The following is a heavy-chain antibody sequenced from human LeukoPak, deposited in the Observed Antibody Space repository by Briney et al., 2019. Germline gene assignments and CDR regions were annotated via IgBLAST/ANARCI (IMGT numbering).Heavy chain of an antibody. V-gene: IGHV4-34*01. Sequence: SETLSLTCAVYSGSFSGYYWSWIRQPPGKGLEWIGEINHSGSTNYNPSLKSRVTISVDTSKNQFSLKLSSVTAADTAVYYCARGPTRWGQGTLVTVSS. CDR1: SGSFSGYY. CDR2: INHSGST. J-gene: IGHJ4*02. CDR3: ARGPTR.